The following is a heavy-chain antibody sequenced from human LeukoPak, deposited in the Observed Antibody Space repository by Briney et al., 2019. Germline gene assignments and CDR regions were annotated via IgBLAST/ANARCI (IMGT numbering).Heavy chain of an antibody. CDR1: GYTVTGYY. V-gene: IGHV1-2*02. CDR2: INPNSGGT. CDR3: ARAPRGDGFDY. D-gene: IGHD3-10*01. J-gene: IGHJ4*02. Sequence: ASVKVSCKASGYTVTGYYMHWVRQAPGQGLEWMGGINPNSGGTNYAQKFQARDTMTSDTCISTAYMARSRLRSDDTAVYYCARAPRGDGFDYWGQGTLVTVSS.